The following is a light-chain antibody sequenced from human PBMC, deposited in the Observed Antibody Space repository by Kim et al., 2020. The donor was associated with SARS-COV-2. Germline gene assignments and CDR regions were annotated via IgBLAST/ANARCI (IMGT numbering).Light chain of an antibody. V-gene: IGKV3-15*01. Sequence: EMVMTQSPATLSVSPGERATLSCRARQSVSSNLAWYQQKPGQAPRFLIYGASSRATGIPARFSGSGSGTEFTLTITSLQSEDFAVYYCKQYTNWPRTFGQGTKG. CDR1: QSVSSN. CDR3: KQYTNWPRT. CDR2: GAS. J-gene: IGKJ1*01.